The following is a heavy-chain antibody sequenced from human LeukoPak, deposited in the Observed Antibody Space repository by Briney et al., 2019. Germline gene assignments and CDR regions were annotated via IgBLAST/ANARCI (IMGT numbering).Heavy chain of an antibody. Sequence: TGGSLRLSCAASGFTFSSHEMNWVRQAPGKGLEWVSFIRSSSSTTDYADSVKGRFTISRDDAKNSLYLQMNSLRADDTAVYYCARRRLDAFDTWGQGTMVTVSS. CDR1: GFTFSSHE. CDR2: IRSSSSTT. J-gene: IGHJ3*02. V-gene: IGHV3-48*03. CDR3: ARRRLDAFDT. D-gene: IGHD5-24*01.